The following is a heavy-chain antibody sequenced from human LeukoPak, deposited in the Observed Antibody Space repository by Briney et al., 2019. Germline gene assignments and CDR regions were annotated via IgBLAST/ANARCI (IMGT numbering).Heavy chain of an antibody. J-gene: IGHJ4*02. D-gene: IGHD6-13*01. Sequence: AGGSLRLSCAASGFTFDDYAMHWVRQAPGKGLEWVSGISWNSGSIGYADSVKGRFTISRDNAKNSLYLQMNSLRAEDTAVYYCARDYLYGIAASAGWGQGTLVTVSP. V-gene: IGHV3-9*01. CDR2: ISWNSGSI. CDR1: GFTFDDYA. CDR3: ARDYLYGIAASAG.